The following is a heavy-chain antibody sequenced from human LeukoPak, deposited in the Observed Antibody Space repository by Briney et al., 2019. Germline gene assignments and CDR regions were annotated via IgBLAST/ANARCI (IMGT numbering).Heavy chain of an antibody. V-gene: IGHV3-30-3*01. D-gene: IGHD3-22*01. CDR3: ARTDYYDSSGYSQIDY. Sequence: PGRSLRLSCAASGFTFSSYAMHWVRQAPGKGLEWVAVISYDGSNKYYADSVKGRFTISRDNSKNTLYLQMNSLRAEDTAVYYCARTDYYDSSGYSQIDYWGQGTLVTVSS. CDR1: GFTFSSYA. J-gene: IGHJ4*02. CDR2: ISYDGSNK.